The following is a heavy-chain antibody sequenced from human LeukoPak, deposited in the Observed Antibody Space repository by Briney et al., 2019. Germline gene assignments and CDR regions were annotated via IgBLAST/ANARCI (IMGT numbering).Heavy chain of an antibody. V-gene: IGHV4-59*11. Sequence: SETLSLTCAVSDDSFSSHYWTWIRQPPGKGLEWIGYISYIGSTNYNPSLKSRVTISIDTSKNQFSPKLTSVTAADTAVYYCARDLVTVTKGFDIWGQGTMVSVSS. J-gene: IGHJ3*02. CDR2: ISYIGST. CDR3: ARDLVTVTKGFDI. CDR1: DDSFSSHY. D-gene: IGHD4-17*01.